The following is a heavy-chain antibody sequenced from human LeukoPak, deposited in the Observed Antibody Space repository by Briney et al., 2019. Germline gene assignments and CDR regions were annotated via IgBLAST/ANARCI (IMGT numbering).Heavy chain of an antibody. D-gene: IGHD4-23*01. CDR2: ISGSGDST. CDR1: GFTFSSYG. CDR3: AEEGHYGGNFAYFDY. V-gene: IGHV3-23*01. Sequence: GGTLRLSCAASGFTFSSYGMSWVRQAPGKGLEWVSAISGSGDSTYYADSVKGRFTISRDNSKNMLFLQMNSLRAEDTAVYYCAEEGHYGGNFAYFDYWGQGTLVTVSS. J-gene: IGHJ4*02.